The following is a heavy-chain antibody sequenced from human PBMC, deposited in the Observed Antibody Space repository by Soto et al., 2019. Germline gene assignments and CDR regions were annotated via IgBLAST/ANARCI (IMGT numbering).Heavy chain of an antibody. D-gene: IGHD5-18*01. CDR2: IYYSGST. Sequence: ESLSLTCTVSIGSVSSYYRSWMRHPPGKGLEWIGYIYYSGSTNCNSSLKSQVTISVDTSKTKFSLKLSSVTAADTAVYFCARDKGAAMAPLGFDYWGQGTLVTVSS. CDR1: IGSVSSYY. CDR3: ARDKGAAMAPLGFDY. V-gene: IGHV4-59*02. J-gene: IGHJ4*02.